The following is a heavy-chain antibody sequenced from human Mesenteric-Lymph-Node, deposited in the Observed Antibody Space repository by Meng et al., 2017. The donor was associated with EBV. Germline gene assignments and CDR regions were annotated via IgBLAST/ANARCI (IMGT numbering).Heavy chain of an antibody. CDR1: GYTFINYG. D-gene: IGHD3-22*01. V-gene: IGHV1-18*01. J-gene: IGHJ4*02. Sequence: QVQLVQSGAEVKKPGASVTVSCKASGYTFINYGTTWVRQAPGQGLEWMGWMSAYNGNTDYAQNLQGRATMTKDTSTSTAYMDLRSLRSDDTAVYFCARVSDSDSSGLDYWGQGTLVTVSS. CDR2: MSAYNGNT. CDR3: ARVSDSDSSGLDY.